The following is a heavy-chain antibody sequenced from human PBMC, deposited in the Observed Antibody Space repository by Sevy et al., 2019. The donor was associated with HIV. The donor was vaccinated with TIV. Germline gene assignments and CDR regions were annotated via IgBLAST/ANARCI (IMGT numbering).Heavy chain of an antibody. V-gene: IGHV4-39*01. J-gene: IGHJ4*02. CDR2: IYYGGTT. D-gene: IGHD2-21*01. CDR1: VSPIAGGGTD. CDR3: ARHGGIVDRAFDF. Sequence: SETLSPPGRVSVSPIAGGGTDGAWFRRPPGRGREWFGGIYYGGTTNSNPSLMSRVTVSVDTSKNQFSLNLRSVTAADTAVYYCARHGGIVDRAFDFWGRGTLVTVSS.